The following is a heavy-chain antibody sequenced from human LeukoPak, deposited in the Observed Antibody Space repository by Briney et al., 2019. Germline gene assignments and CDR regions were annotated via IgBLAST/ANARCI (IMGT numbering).Heavy chain of an antibody. CDR2: ISSSGTTI. J-gene: IGHJ6*02. Sequence: GGSLRLSRAASGFTFEDYDMSWVRQAPGKGLEWVSYISSSGTTIYSADSVRGRFTISRDNAKISLYLQMTSLRAEDTAVYFCARLYRDTAGSLAGMDVWGRGTTVAVSS. CDR3: ARLYRDTAGSLAGMDV. D-gene: IGHD3-16*02. V-gene: IGHV3-48*03. CDR1: GFTFEDYD.